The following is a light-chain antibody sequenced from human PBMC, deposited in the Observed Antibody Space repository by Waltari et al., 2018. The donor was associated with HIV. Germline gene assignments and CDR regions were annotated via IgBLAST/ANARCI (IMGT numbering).Light chain of an antibody. Sequence: QSALTQPASVSGSPGQSITIPCAGGSTDVGVYNYVSWYQQYPGKVPKVVIYVVTERPSGVSNRFSGSKSGNTASLTISGLQAEDEADYYCCSFAGTNTWVFGGGTRLTV. CDR1: STDVGVYNY. CDR2: VVT. J-gene: IGLJ3*02. CDR3: CSFAGTNTWV. V-gene: IGLV2-23*02.